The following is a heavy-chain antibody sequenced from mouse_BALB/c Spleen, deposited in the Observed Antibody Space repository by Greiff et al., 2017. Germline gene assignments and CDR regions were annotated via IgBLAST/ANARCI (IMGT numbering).Heavy chain of an antibody. D-gene: IGHD1-1*01. Sequence: VQLQQSGAELVRPGALVKLSCKASGFNIKDYYMHWVKQRPEQGLEWIGWIDPENGNTIYDPKFQGKASITADTSSNTAYLQLSSLTSEDTAVYYCAFTTVVAKGFDYWGQGTTLTVSS. CDR2: IDPENGNT. V-gene: IGHV14-1*02. CDR1: GFNIKDYY. CDR3: AFTTVVAKGFDY. J-gene: IGHJ2*01.